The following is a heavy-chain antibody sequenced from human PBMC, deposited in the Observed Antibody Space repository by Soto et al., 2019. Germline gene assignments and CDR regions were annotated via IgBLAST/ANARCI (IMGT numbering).Heavy chain of an antibody. J-gene: IGHJ6*02. Sequence: QVQLVQSGAEVKKPGASVKVSCKASGYTFTSYGISWVRQAPGQGLEWMGWVSAYNGNTNYAQKLQGRVTMTTDTSTSTAYMELRSLRSDDTAVYYCAREFYDPGIAVAGTVCYCYGMDVWGQGTTVTVSS. V-gene: IGHV1-18*04. D-gene: IGHD6-19*01. CDR3: AREFYDPGIAVAGTVCYCYGMDV. CDR2: VSAYNGNT. CDR1: GYTFTSYG.